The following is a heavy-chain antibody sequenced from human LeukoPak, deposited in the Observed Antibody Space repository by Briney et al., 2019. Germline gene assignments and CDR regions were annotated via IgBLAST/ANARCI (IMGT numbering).Heavy chain of an antibody. CDR2: SSPYNGKT. Sequence: ASVKVSCKASGYAFINYGITWVRQAPGQGLEWMGWSSPYNGKTNYAQKLQGRVTMTTDTSTNTAYMELRSMRSDDTAVYYCTRGGIDIVTVPVSNWFDPWGQGTLVTVSS. CDR3: TRGGIDIVTVPVSNWFDP. CDR1: GYAFINYG. D-gene: IGHD2/OR15-2a*01. J-gene: IGHJ5*02. V-gene: IGHV1-18*01.